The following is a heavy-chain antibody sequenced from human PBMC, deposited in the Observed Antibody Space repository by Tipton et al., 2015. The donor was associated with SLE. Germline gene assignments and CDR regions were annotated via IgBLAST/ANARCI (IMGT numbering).Heavy chain of an antibody. CDR2: IKSKTDGGTR. V-gene: IGHV3-15*01. Sequence: SLRLSCAASGFTFSNAWMSWVRQAPGKGLEWVGRIKSKTDGGTRDYAAPVKGRFTISRDDSKNTLYMQMNSLKTEDTAVYYCTTGGDFGWYFDLWGRGTLVTVSS. D-gene: IGHD3-10*01. J-gene: IGHJ2*01. CDR1: GFTFSNAW. CDR3: TTGGDFGWYFDL.